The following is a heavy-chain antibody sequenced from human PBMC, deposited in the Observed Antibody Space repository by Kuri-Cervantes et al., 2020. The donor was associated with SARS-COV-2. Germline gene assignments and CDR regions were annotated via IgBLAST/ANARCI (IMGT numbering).Heavy chain of an antibody. J-gene: IGHJ5*02. D-gene: IGHD3-3*01. V-gene: IGHV1-69*13. Sequence: SVKVSCKASGGTFSSYAISWVRQAPGQGLEWMGRIIPIFGTANYAQKFQGRVTITADESTSTAYMELSSLRSEDTAVYYCARQGVAPIPYIQFYNWFDPWGQGTLVTVSS. CDR3: ARQGVAPIPYIQFYNWFDP. CDR2: IIPIFGTA. CDR1: GGTFSSYA.